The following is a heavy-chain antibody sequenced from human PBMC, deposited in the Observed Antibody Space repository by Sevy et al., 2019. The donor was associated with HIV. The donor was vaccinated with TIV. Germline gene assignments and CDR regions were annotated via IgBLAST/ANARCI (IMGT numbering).Heavy chain of an antibody. V-gene: IGHV3-7*01. CDR3: VRDFDKDDSGYSDWFDS. Sequence: GGSLRLSCAASGFSFSIYWMSWVRQAPGKGLEWVASTKEDGSERKYVDSVKGRFIISRDNAKNALYLQRNSLRAEDTAVYYCVRDFDKDDSGYSDWFDSWGQGTLVTVSS. D-gene: IGHD3-22*01. J-gene: IGHJ5*01. CDR1: GFSFSIYW. CDR2: TKEDGSER.